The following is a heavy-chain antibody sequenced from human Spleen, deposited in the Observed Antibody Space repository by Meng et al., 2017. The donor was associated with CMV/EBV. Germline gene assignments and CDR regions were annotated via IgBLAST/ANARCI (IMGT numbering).Heavy chain of an antibody. CDR3: ARVGPQRGGYCAATSCYTGFDY. V-gene: IGHV3-74*01. CDR2: IKSDGSTT. D-gene: IGHD2-2*02. J-gene: IGHJ4*02. Sequence: GGSLRLSCAASGFTFSDYYMSWIRQAPGKGLVWVSRIKSDGSTTSYADSVKGRFTISRDNAKNTLYLQMNSLRAEDTAVYYCARVGPQRGGYCAATSCYTGFDYWGQGTLVTVSS. CDR1: GFTFSDYY.